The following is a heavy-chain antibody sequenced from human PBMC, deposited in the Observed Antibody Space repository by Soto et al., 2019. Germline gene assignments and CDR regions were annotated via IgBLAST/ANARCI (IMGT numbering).Heavy chain of an antibody. V-gene: IGHV3-30*18. CDR2: ISYDGSNK. CDR3: AKDLAGRQIVLYYYYGMDV. J-gene: IGHJ6*02. CDR1: GFSFSSYG. Sequence: PGGSLRLSCAASGFSFSSYGMHWVRQAPGKGLEWVAVISYDGSNKYYADSVKGRFTISRDNSKNTLYLQMNSLRAEDTAVYYCAKDLAGRQIVLYYYYGMDVWGQGTTVTVSS. D-gene: IGHD6-6*01.